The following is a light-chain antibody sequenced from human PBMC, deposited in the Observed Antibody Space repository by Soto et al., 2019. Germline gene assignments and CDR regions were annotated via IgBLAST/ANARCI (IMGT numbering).Light chain of an antibody. Sequence: QSVLTQPPSASGTPGQRVTISCSGSSSNIGSNYVYWYQQLPGTAPKLLIYINNHRPSGGPDRFSGSKSGTSASLAISGLRSEDEAHYFRDAWDHRLSGQGYVFGNGTKGTGL. CDR3: DAWDHRLSGQGYV. CDR2: INN. J-gene: IGLJ1*01. CDR1: SSNIGSNY. V-gene: IGLV1-47*02.